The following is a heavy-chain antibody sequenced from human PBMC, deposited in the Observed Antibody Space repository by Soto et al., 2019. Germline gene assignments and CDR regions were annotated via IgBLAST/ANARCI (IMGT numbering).Heavy chain of an antibody. CDR3: AKDQGSPYYYYYYYMDV. CDR2: ISGSGGST. V-gene: IGHV3-23*01. J-gene: IGHJ6*03. Sequence: GGSLRLSCAASGFTFSSYAMSWVRQAPGKGLEWVSAISGSGGSTYYADSVKGRFTISRDNSKNTRYLQMNGLRAEDTAVYYCAKDQGSPYYYYYYYMDVWGKGTTVTVSS. D-gene: IGHD2-15*01. CDR1: GFTFSSYA.